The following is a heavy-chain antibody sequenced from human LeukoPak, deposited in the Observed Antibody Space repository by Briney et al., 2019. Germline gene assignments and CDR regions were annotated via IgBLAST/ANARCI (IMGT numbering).Heavy chain of an antibody. J-gene: IGHJ4*02. Sequence: PSETLSLTCAVSGYSISIGYYWGWIRQPQGKGLEWIGSIYQNGNSYYTPSLKGRVTISVDMSENQFSLRLSSVTAADTAVYYCARLYSSQVSKYYFDYWGQGTLVTVSS. CDR3: ARLYSSQVSKYYFDY. V-gene: IGHV4-38-2*01. CDR2: IYQNGNS. D-gene: IGHD4-11*01. CDR1: GYSISIGYY.